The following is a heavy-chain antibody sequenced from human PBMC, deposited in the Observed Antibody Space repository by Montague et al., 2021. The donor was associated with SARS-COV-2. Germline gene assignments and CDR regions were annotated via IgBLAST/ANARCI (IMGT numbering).Heavy chain of an antibody. J-gene: IGHJ4*02. CDR2: IWYDGSNK. Sequence: SLRLSCAASGFTFSSYGMHWVRQAPGKGLEWVAVIWYDGSNKYYADSVKGRFTISRGNSKNTLYLQMNSLRAEDTAVYYCAKDFGSSLTEQFDYWGQGTLVTVSS. D-gene: IGHD2-2*01. CDR1: GFTFSSYG. CDR3: AKDFGSSLTEQFDY. V-gene: IGHV3-33*06.